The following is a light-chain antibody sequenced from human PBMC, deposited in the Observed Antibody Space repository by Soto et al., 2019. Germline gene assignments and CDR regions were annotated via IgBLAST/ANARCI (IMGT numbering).Light chain of an antibody. Sequence: DIQMTQSPSTLSASVGDRVTITCRASQSISSWLVWYHQKPGKAPKLLIQKASNLESGVPSRFSGSGSGTEFTLTISSLQPDDFATYCCQQYNSSPWTFGQGTKVEIK. CDR1: QSISSW. CDR3: QQYNSSPWT. J-gene: IGKJ1*01. V-gene: IGKV1-5*03. CDR2: KAS.